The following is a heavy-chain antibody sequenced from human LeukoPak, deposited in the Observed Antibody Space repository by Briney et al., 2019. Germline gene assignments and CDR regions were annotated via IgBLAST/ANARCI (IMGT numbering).Heavy chain of an antibody. Sequence: GASVKVSCKASGYTFTGYYMHWVRQAPGQGLEWMGWINPNSGGTNYAQKFQGRVTMTRDTSISTAYMELSRLRSDDTAVYYCARAPRVYCSSTSCYTPWFAPWGQGTLVTVSS. CDR3: ARAPRVYCSSTSCYTPWFAP. V-gene: IGHV1-2*02. D-gene: IGHD2-2*02. CDR2: INPNSGGT. J-gene: IGHJ5*02. CDR1: GYTFTGYY.